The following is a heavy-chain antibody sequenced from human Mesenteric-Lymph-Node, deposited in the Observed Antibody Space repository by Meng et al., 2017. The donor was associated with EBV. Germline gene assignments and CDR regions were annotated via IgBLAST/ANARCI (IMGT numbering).Heavy chain of an antibody. CDR2: VSHHNGNT. V-gene: IGHV1-18*01. CDR1: GYTLMIYG. CDR3: ARGTSPGYCSRTYCYRFDP. J-gene: IGHJ5*02. Sequence: QVSVVQSGAGVKQPGVSVKGSCKASGYTLMIYGFSVVRQAPGQGLEWMGWVSHHNGNTNYARKFQGRVTMTTDTSTSTAYMELRSLRSDDTAVYYCARGTSPGYCSRTYCYRFDPWGQGTLVTVSS. D-gene: IGHD2-2*01.